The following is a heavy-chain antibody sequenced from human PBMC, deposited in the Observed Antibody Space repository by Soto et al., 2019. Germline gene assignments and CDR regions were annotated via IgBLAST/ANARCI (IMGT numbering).Heavy chain of an antibody. CDR3: AHSVPIATVAFDY. CDR2: IYWDDDK. Sequence: QITLKESGPSLVNPTQSLTLTCSFSGFSLTTTEVAVGWIRQPPGKALEWLALIYWDDDKRYSPSLKSSLTITKDTAKNHVVLTMTNVHAEDTATYFCAHSVPIATVAFDYWCQGILVTVSA. D-gene: IGHD6-13*01. CDR1: GFSLTTTEVA. J-gene: IGHJ4*02. V-gene: IGHV2-5*02.